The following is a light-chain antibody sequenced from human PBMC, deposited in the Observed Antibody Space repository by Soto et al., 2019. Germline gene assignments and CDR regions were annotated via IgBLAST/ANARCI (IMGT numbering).Light chain of an antibody. CDR2: GAS. Sequence: EIVLTQSPGTLSLSPGERDTLSCRASQSVSSSHLAWYQQRPGQATRLLMYGASSRATGIPDRFSGSGSGTDFTLTISRLEPADFAVYYCQQYGSSPTCGQGTKVEI. CDR3: QQYGSSPT. CDR1: QSVSSSH. V-gene: IGKV3-20*01. J-gene: IGKJ1*01.